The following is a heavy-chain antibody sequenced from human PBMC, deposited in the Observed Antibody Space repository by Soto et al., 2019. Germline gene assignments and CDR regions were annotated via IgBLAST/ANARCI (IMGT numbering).Heavy chain of an antibody. CDR2: ISYDGSKK. D-gene: IGHD3-10*01. V-gene: IGHV3-30*18. CDR3: AKDAHPGGGSGY. J-gene: IGHJ4*02. CDR1: GFTFSSYG. Sequence: QVQLVESGGGVVQPGRSLRLSCAASGFTFSSYGMHWVRQAPGKGLEWVAVISYDGSKKYYADSVNGRFTISRDNSKNTPYLQMTILRAEVTAVYYCAKDAHPGGGSGYWGQGTLVTVSS.